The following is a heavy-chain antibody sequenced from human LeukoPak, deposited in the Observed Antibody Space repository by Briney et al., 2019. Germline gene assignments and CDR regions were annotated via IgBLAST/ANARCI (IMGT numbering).Heavy chain of an antibody. CDR2: ITSSSSYI. J-gene: IGHJ5*02. CDR1: GFTFSDYS. V-gene: IGHV3-21*01. CDR3: ARAKWVGTTDNWFDP. D-gene: IGHD1-1*01. Sequence: PGGSLRLSCAASGFTFSDYSMNWVRQAPGRGLEWVSSITSSSSYIYYGDSVKGRFTISRDNAKNSLYLQMNSLRAEDTAVYYCARAKWVGTTDNWFDPWGQGTLVTVSS.